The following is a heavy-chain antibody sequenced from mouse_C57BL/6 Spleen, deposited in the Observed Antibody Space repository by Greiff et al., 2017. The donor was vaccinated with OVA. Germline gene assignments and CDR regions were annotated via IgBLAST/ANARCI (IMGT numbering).Heavy chain of an antibody. J-gene: IGHJ1*03. Sequence: EVHLVESGGGLVKPGGSLKLSCAASGFTISDYGMHWVRQAPEKGLEWVAYISSGSSTIYYADTVKGRFTISRDNAKNTLFLQRTSLRSKDTAMYYCAMDYNDWYFDVWGTGTTVTVSS. CDR1: GFTISDYG. V-gene: IGHV5-17*01. CDR3: AMDYNDWYFDV. D-gene: IGHD1-3*01. CDR2: ISSGSSTI.